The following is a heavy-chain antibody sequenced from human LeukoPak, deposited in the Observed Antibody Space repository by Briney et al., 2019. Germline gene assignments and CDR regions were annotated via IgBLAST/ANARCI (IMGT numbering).Heavy chain of an antibody. D-gene: IGHD6-13*01. CDR2: IYYSGST. V-gene: IGHV4-59*08. CDR1: GGSISSYY. Sequence: SETLSLTCTVSGGSISSYYWSWIRQPPGKGLEWIGYIYYSGSTDYNPSLKSRVTISVDTSKNQFSLKLSSVTAADTAVYYCARHPGIAAAGTDWGQGTLVTVSS. J-gene: IGHJ4*02. CDR3: ARHPGIAAAGTD.